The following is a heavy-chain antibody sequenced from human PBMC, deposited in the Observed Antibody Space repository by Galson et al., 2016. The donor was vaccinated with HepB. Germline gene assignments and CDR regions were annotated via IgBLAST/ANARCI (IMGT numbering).Heavy chain of an antibody. Sequence: SLRLSCAASGFRFSGYAMHWVRQAPGKGLEWVAVISYDGSKKYYADSVKGRFTISRDNSKNTLYLQLNSLRAEDTAVYYCARDGDVPSDYYDSSGRGYFDYWGQGTLVIVSS. D-gene: IGHD3-22*01. CDR2: ISYDGSKK. CDR1: GFRFSGYA. CDR3: ARDGDVPSDYYDSSGRGYFDY. J-gene: IGHJ4*02. V-gene: IGHV3-30*04.